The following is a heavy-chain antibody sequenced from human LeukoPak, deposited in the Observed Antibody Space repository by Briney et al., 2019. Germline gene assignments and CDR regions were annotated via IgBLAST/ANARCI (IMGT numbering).Heavy chain of an antibody. CDR3: ARTGGTNYYYYYMDV. CDR1: GGSISSGSYY. Sequence: SETLSLTCTVSGGSISSGSYYWSWIRQPAGKGLEWIGRIYTSGSTNYNPSLKSRVTISVDTSKNQFSLKLSSVTAADTAVYYCARTGGTNYYYYYMDVWGKGTTVTVSS. D-gene: IGHD4-23*01. V-gene: IGHV4-61*02. CDR2: IYTSGST. J-gene: IGHJ6*03.